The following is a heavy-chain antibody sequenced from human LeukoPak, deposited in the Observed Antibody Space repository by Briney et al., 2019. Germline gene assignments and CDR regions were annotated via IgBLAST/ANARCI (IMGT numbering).Heavy chain of an antibody. D-gene: IGHD3-10*01. CDR2: ISGGSGTI. V-gene: IGHV3-23*01. J-gene: IGHJ4*02. Sequence: GGSLRLSCEASGFTFGNYAMSWVRQAPGKGLEWVSSISGGSGTINYADSVKGRFTISRDDPHNTLYLQMNSLRAEDTAVYFCARGGVDYYGSGTYYLMYYFDYWGQGALVTVSS. CDR1: GFTFGNYA. CDR3: ARGGVDYYGSGTYYLMYYFDY.